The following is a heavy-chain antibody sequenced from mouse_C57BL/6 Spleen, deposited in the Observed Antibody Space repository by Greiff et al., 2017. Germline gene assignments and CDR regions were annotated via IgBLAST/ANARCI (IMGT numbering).Heavy chain of an antibody. V-gene: IGHV1-64*01. CDR2: IHPNSGST. D-gene: IGHD2-5*01. CDR1: GYTFTSYW. Sequence: QVQLQQPGAELVKPGASGKLSCKASGYTFTSYWMHWVKQRPGQGLEWIGMIHPNSGSTNYNEKFKSKATLTVDKSSSTAYMQLSSLTSEDSAVYDCARGTYYSNLYFDYWGQGTTLTVSS. CDR3: ARGTYYSNLYFDY. J-gene: IGHJ2*01.